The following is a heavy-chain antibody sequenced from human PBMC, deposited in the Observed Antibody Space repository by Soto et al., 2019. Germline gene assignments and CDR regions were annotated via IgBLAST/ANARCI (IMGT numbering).Heavy chain of an antibody. V-gene: IGHV3-23*05. D-gene: IGHD3-3*01. Sequence: GGSLRLSCSASGFTFIDYAMGWVRQAPGKGLEWVSATDSVGGSTYYADSVKGRFTISRDNVRTTLFLQMDSLRADATAVYYCARSTPITAVTVFDYWGQGTLVTVSS. CDR2: TDSVGGST. J-gene: IGHJ4*02. CDR3: ARSTPITAVTVFDY. CDR1: GFTFIDYA.